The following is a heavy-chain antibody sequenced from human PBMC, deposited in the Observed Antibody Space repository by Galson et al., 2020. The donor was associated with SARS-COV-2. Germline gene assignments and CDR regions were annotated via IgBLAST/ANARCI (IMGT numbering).Heavy chain of an antibody. V-gene: IGHV4-39*07. J-gene: IGHJ5*02. Sequence: SETLSLTCTVSGGSINSRSYYWGWIRQSPGRGLEWIGSIYYSGSTYYNPSLKSRVTISADMSENQFSLNLNSVTAADTAVYYCARLSNPYNWFDPWGQGTLVTVSS. CDR3: ARLSNPYNWFDP. CDR1: GGSINSRSYY. CDR2: IYYSGST.